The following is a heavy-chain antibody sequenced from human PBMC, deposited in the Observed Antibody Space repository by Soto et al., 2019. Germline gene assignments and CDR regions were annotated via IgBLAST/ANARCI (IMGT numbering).Heavy chain of an antibody. CDR3: ASWLQREHAYDV. Sequence: DVQLVESGGGLIQPGGSLRLSCAASGLTVSGKKYIAWLRQAPGKGLEWVSGVYDVDGTYYADSVKGRLTISSDTSKTIVFLEMNDLRPDDTAVYYCASWLQREHAYDVWGLGTTVTVSS. CDR2: VYDVDGT. V-gene: IGHV3-53*01. D-gene: IGHD1-1*01. J-gene: IGHJ3*01. CDR1: GLTVSGKKY.